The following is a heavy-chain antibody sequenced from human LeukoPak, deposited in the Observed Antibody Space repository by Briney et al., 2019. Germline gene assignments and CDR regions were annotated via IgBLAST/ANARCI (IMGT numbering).Heavy chain of an antibody. Sequence: GESLKISCKASGYIFTNYWIGWVRQMPGKGLEWMGIIYPRDSDTRYSPSFQGQVTVSADKSISTAYLQWNTLEASDTAMYYCARWFSTWDSSGYSNYFDYWGQGTLVTVSS. CDR1: GYIFTNYW. CDR3: ARWFSTWDSSGYSNYFDY. D-gene: IGHD3-22*01. J-gene: IGHJ4*02. V-gene: IGHV5-51*01. CDR2: IYPRDSDT.